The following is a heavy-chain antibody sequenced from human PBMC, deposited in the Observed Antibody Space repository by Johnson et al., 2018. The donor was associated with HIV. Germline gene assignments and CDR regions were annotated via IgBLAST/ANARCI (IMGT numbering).Heavy chain of an antibody. D-gene: IGHD2-21*01. J-gene: IGHJ3*01. CDR1: GFIFSSYA. V-gene: IGHV3-64*01. CDR3: AKAYCPGCDAFDV. CDR2: ISSNGGST. Sequence: EVQLVESGGGLVQPGGSLRLSCAASGFIFSSYAMHWVRQAPGKGLQYVSAISSNGGSTYYANSVKGRFTISRDNSRNTLYLQMGRLRVEDTGLYYCAKAYCPGCDAFDVWGHGTMVTVSS.